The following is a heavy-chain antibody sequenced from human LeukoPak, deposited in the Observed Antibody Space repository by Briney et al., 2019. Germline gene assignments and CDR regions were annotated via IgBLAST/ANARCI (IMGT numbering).Heavy chain of an antibody. D-gene: IGHD3-3*01. J-gene: IGHJ3*01. Sequence: ASVKVSCKASGYTFTNFGISWVRQAPGQGLEYMGWISTTNGDTNYALKVQGRVTMTTDASTTTAYMELRNLRSDDSGVYYCARDTVRFAPSHPERAAFDVWGQGTIVTVSS. V-gene: IGHV1-18*01. CDR2: ISTTNGDT. CDR1: GYTFTNFG. CDR3: ARDTVRFAPSHPERAAFDV.